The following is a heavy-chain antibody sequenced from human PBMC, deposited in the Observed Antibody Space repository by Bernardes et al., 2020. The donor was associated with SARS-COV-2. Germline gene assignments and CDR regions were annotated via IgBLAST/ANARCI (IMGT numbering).Heavy chain of an antibody. CDR1: GFTFNSYA. J-gene: IGHJ4*01. V-gene: IGHV3-30-3*01. CDR3: ARGGISVSCLDY. CDR2: IAYDGSVA. D-gene: IGHD1-26*01. Sequence: WGSLRLCCAASGFTFNSYAMHWVRQAPDKGLEGVGVIAYDGSVAYYADSVKGRLIISRDNSKSTLYLQMDSLRDEDTAVYHCARGGISVSCLDYWGQGSLVTVSS.